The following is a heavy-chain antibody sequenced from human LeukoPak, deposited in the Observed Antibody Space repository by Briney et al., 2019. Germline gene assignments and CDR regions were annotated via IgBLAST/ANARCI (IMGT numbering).Heavy chain of an antibody. V-gene: IGHV4-39*07. Sequence: SETLSLTCTVSGGSISSSSYYWGWIRQPPGKGLEWIGEINHSGSTNYNPSLKSRVTISVDTSKNQFSLKLSSVTAADTAVYYCAGHSGHIVVVTAIRYFDYWGQGTLVTVSS. D-gene: IGHD2-21*02. CDR2: INHSGST. CDR1: GGSISSSSYY. J-gene: IGHJ4*02. CDR3: AGHSGHIVVVTAIRYFDY.